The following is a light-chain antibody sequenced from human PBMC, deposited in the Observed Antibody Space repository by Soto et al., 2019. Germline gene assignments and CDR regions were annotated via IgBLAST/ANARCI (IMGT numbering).Light chain of an antibody. CDR3: QHYNSYSEA. Sequence: DIQMTQSSSSMSVSVVDRVTITCRASQTISSWLAWYQQKPGKAPKLLIYKASTLKSGVPSRFSGSGSGTEFTLTISSLQPDDFATYYCQHYNSYSEAFGQGTKVDIK. CDR2: KAS. J-gene: IGKJ1*01. CDR1: QTISSW. V-gene: IGKV1-5*03.